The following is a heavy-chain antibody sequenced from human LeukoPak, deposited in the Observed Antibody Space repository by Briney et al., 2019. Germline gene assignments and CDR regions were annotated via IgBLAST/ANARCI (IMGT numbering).Heavy chain of an antibody. V-gene: IGHV4-34*01. CDR1: DGSFSGYY. CDR3: ARGYSSGWYQS. Sequence: PSETLSLTCAVYDGSFSGYYWSWIRQPPGKGLEWIGEINHSGSTNYNPSLKSRVTISVDTSKSQFSLKLSSVAAADTAVYYCARGYSSGWYQSWGQGTLVTVSS. D-gene: IGHD6-19*01. J-gene: IGHJ4*02. CDR2: INHSGST.